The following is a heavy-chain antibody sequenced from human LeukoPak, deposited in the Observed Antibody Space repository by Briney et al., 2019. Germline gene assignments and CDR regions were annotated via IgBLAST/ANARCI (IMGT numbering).Heavy chain of an antibody. CDR1: GYTFIAYY. Sequence: ASVKVSCKASGYTFIAYYMHWVRQAPGQGLEWMGWINPNSGNTGYAQKFQGRVTMTRNTSISTAYMELSSLRSEDTAVYYCARAPSSERYYDFWSGYSNLGYYYYGMDVWGQGTTVTVSS. CDR2: INPNSGNT. J-gene: IGHJ6*02. D-gene: IGHD3-3*01. V-gene: IGHV1-8*02. CDR3: ARAPSSERYYDFWSGYSNLGYYYYGMDV.